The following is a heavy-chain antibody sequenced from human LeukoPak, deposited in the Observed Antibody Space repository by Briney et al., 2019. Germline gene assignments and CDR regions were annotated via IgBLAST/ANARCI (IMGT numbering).Heavy chain of an antibody. J-gene: IGHJ6*02. Sequence: GGSLRLSCAASGFSFSSYGIDWVRQAPGKGLERLAVISFDGSETFYADSVEGRFSISRDYSRNAFLQMNSLRPDDTAVYYCARDRGYTLRGLAVWGRGTTVIVS. CDR2: ISFDGSET. CDR1: GFSFSSYG. D-gene: IGHD2-2*02. V-gene: IGHV3-30*03. CDR3: ARDRGYTLRGLAV.